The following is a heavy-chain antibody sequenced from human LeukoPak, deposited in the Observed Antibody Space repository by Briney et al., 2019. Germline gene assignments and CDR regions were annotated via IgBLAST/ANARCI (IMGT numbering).Heavy chain of an antibody. CDR1: GFTFSIYS. J-gene: IGHJ4*02. Sequence: GGSLRLSWAASGFTFSIYSMNWVRQAPGKGLEWVSSISSSSSYIYYADSVKGRFTISRDNAKNSLYLQMNSLRAEDTAVYYCAREGPYYYGSGSPDYWGQGTLVTVSS. CDR2: ISSSSSYI. V-gene: IGHV3-21*01. CDR3: AREGPYYYGSGSPDY. D-gene: IGHD3-10*01.